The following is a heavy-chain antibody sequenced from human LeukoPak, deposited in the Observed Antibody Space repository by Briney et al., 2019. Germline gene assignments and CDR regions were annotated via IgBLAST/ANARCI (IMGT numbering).Heavy chain of an antibody. CDR1: GYSFTSYW. J-gene: IGHJ5*02. CDR2: IYPGDSDT. Sequence: GESLKISCKGSGYSFTSYWIGWVRQMPGKGLEWMGIIYPGDSDTRYSPSFQGQVTISADKSISTAYLQWSSLKASDTAMYYCARQYIPYYDSRSNWFDPWGQGTLVTVSS. CDR3: ARQYIPYYDSRSNWFDP. V-gene: IGHV5-51*01. D-gene: IGHD3-22*01.